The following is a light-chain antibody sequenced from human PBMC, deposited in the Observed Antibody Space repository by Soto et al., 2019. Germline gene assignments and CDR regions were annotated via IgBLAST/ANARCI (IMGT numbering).Light chain of an antibody. CDR3: SSYTSNSTVV. CDR1: SSDVGGYNY. Sequence: QSALTQPASVSGSPGQSITISCTGTSSDVGGYNYVSWYQQHPGKAPKLMIYEVSSRPSGVSYRFSASKSGNTASLTISGLQAEDEADYYCSSYTSNSTVVFGPGTKLTVL. CDR2: EVS. V-gene: IGLV2-14*01. J-gene: IGLJ1*01.